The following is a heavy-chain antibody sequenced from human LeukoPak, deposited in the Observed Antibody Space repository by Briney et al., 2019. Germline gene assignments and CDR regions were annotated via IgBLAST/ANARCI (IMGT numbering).Heavy chain of an antibody. CDR2: IRYDGSNE. CDR3: ATSRENRYFDWLLYNY. V-gene: IGHV3-30*02. Sequence: PGGSLRLSCAASGFTFSSYGMHWVRQAPGKGLEWVSFIRYDGSNEYYADSVRGRFTISRDNSKNTLYLQMNSLRSEDTAVYYCATSRENRYFDWLLYNYWGQGTLVTVSS. J-gene: IGHJ4*02. CDR1: GFTFSSYG. D-gene: IGHD3-9*01.